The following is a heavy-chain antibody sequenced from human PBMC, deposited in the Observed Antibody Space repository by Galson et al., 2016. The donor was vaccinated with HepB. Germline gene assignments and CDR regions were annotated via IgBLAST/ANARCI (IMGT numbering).Heavy chain of an antibody. D-gene: IGHD3-3*01. Sequence: LSLTCTVSGGSISSSSYYWVWIRQTPGQGLEWIGSIYYRGSTYYNPSLKSRVTISVDTSKNQFSLKLSSVTATDTAVYYCARLRVLRFLEWLLNGMDVWGQGTTVTVSS. J-gene: IGHJ6*02. CDR2: IYYRGST. CDR3: ARLRVLRFLEWLLNGMDV. CDR1: GGSISSSSYY. V-gene: IGHV4-39*01.